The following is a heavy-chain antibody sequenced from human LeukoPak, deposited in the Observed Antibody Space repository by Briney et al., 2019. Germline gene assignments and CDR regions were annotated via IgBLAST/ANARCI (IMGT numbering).Heavy chain of an antibody. CDR1: GGSISSSS. J-gene: IGHJ3*02. CDR3: ARGSAAAEVDAFDI. CDR2: ISSSSSYI. D-gene: IGHD6-13*01. Sequence: PSETLSLTCTVSGGSISSSSYYWGWIRQPPGKGLEWVSSISSSSSYIYYADSVKGRFTISRDNAKNSLYLQMNSLRAEDTAVYYCARGSAAAEVDAFDIWGQGTMVTVSS. V-gene: IGHV3-21*01.